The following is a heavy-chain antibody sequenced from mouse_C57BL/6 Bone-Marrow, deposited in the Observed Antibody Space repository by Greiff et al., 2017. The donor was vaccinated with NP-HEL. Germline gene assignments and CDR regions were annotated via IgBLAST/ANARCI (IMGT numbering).Heavy chain of an antibody. CDR3: ARRYVRAMDY. J-gene: IGHJ4*01. CDR2: IHPNSGST. CDR1: GYTFTSYW. Sequence: QVQLKQPGAELVKPGASVKLSCKASGYTFTSYWMHWVKQRPGQGLEWIGMIHPNSGSTNYNEKFKSKATLTVDKSSSTAYMQLSSLTSEDSAVYYCARRYVRAMDYWGQGTSVTVSS. V-gene: IGHV1-64*01.